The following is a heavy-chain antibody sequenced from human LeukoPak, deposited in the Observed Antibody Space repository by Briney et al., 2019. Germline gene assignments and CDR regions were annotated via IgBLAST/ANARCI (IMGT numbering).Heavy chain of an antibody. D-gene: IGHD5-12*01. CDR1: GGSISSGSYY. CDR3: ARAQGYEDDGPTFDY. J-gene: IGHJ4*02. CDR2: TYASGST. Sequence: TPSETLSLTCTVSGGSISSGSYYWSWIRQPAGKGLEWIGRTYASGSTNYNPSLKSRVTISVDTSKNQFSLKLNSLTAADTAVYFCARAQGYEDDGPTFDYWGQGTLVTVSS. V-gene: IGHV4-61*02.